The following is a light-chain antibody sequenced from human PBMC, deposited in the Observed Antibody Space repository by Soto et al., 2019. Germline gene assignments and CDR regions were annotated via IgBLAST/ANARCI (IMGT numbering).Light chain of an antibody. V-gene: IGKV3-11*01. CDR3: QQRSNWPFT. Sequence: EIVLTQSPATLSLSPGERATLSCRASQSVSSYLAWYQQKPGQAPRLLIYDASNRATGIPARFSGSGSGTDFTLTTSSLEPEDFAVYYCQQRSNWPFTFDPGTKVDIK. CDR1: QSVSSY. CDR2: DAS. J-gene: IGKJ3*01.